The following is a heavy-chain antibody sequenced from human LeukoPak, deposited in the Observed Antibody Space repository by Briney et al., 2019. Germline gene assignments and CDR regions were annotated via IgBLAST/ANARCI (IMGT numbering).Heavy chain of an antibody. Sequence: GASVKVSCKASGYTFTTYYIHWVRQAPGQGLEWMGWINPNTGDTKYAQRFQGRVTMTRDTSIITAYMELTRLRSDDTAVYYCAKTGHNWFDPWGQGTLVTVSS. CDR3: AKTGHNWFDP. CDR2: INPNTGDT. J-gene: IGHJ5*02. D-gene: IGHD1-1*01. CDR1: GYTFTTYY. V-gene: IGHV1-2*02.